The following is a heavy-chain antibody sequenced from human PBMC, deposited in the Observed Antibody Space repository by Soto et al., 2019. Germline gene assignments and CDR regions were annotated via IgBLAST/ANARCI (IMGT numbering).Heavy chain of an antibody. D-gene: IGHD3-16*01. CDR3: ARAITSQPRGHWFDT. V-gene: IGHV4-59*01. J-gene: IGHJ5*02. CDR2: IYYSGST. CDR1: GGSISSYY. Sequence: QVQLQESGPGLVKPSETLSLTCTVSGGSISSYYWSWIRQPPGKGLEWIGYIYYSGSTNYNPSLKSRVTISVVTSKNQFALKLCSVTASDTAVYYCARAITSQPRGHWFDTWGQGTLVTVSS.